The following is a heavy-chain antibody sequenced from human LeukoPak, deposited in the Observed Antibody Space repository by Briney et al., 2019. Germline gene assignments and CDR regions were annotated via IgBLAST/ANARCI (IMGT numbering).Heavy chain of an antibody. V-gene: IGHV3-23*01. Sequence: GGFLRLSCAASEFTFSTYGMSWVRQAPGKGLEWVSGINYSGDSTYYADSVKGRFTISRDNSKNTLYLQMNSLRAEDTAVYYCARAKYSSGWYVGVFDYWGRGTLVTVSS. CDR1: EFTFSTYG. D-gene: IGHD6-19*01. CDR2: INYSGDST. J-gene: IGHJ4*02. CDR3: ARAKYSSGWYVGVFDY.